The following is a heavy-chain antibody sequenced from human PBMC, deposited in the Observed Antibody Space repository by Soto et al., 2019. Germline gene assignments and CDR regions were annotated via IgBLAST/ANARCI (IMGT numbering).Heavy chain of an antibody. D-gene: IGHD2-21*01. Sequence: QVHLVQSGPEVNRPGSSVKVSCKASGDTFGRNAIHWVRQAPGQGLEWMGGIIPMFPTTNYAQKFKGRLTTYADKSTGTAYMEMTRLRSEDTAVYYWTKDGDSADYGYWGQGTLVTVYS. CDR2: IIPMFPTT. V-gene: IGHV1-69*06. CDR3: TKDGDSADYGY. J-gene: IGHJ4*02. CDR1: GDTFGRNA.